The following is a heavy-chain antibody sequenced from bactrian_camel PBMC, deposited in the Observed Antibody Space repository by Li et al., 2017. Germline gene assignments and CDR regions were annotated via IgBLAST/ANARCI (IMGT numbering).Heavy chain of an antibody. J-gene: IGHJ6*01. V-gene: IGHV3S53*01. D-gene: IGHD5*01. CDR3: VRRGMGWVHLADFGY. CDR1: KDIFSTYC. Sequence: HVQLVESGGGSVQAGGSLRLSCKMPKDIFSTYCMGWFRQGPGKEREGVATIDSGGTTVYAESVKGRFTISKDSAKNTVYLQMNSLKPEDTAVYYCVRRGMGWVHLADFGYWGQGTQVTVS. CDR2: IDSGGTT.